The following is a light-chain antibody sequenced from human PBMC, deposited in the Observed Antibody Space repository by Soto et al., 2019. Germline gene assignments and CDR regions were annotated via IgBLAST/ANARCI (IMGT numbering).Light chain of an antibody. CDR3: CSYAGSYTYV. CDR2: DVS. V-gene: IGLV2-11*01. CDR1: SSDVGGYNY. J-gene: IGLJ1*01. Sequence: QSALTQPRSVSGSPGQSVTISCTGTSSDVGGYNYVSWYQQHPGKDPKLMIYDVSKRTSGVPERFSGSKSGNTASLTISGLQAEDEADYYCCSYAGSYTYVFGTGTKVTVL.